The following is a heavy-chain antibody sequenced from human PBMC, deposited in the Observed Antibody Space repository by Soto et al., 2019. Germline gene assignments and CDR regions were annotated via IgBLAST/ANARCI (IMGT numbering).Heavy chain of an antibody. V-gene: IGHV3-11*01. Sequence: QVQLVESGGGLVKPGGSLRLSCAASGFTFSDYYMSWIRQAPGKGLEWVSYISSSGSTIYYADSVKGRFTFSRDNAKNALYLQMNSLTDEDTAVYYCAGGDHSYYYGMDVWGQGTTVTVSS. CDR1: GFTFSDYY. CDR2: ISSSGSTI. CDR3: AGGDHSYYYGMDV. D-gene: IGHD2-21*01. J-gene: IGHJ6*02.